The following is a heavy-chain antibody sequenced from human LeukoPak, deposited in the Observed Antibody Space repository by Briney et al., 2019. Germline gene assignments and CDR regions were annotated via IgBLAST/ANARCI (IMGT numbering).Heavy chain of an antibody. D-gene: IGHD3-22*01. CDR3: ARQPDSSGSPLY. CDR1: GYSFTNYW. J-gene: IGHJ4*02. V-gene: IGHV5-51*01. Sequence: GKSLKISCKASGYSFTNYWIGWVRQMPGKGLEWMGIIYPGDSNTRYSPSFQGQVTISADKSTTTAYLQWSSLKASDTAMFYCARQPDSSGSPLYWGQGTLVSVSS. CDR2: IYPGDSNT.